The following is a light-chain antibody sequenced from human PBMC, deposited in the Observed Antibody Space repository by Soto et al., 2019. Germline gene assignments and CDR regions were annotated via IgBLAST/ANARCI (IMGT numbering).Light chain of an antibody. CDR2: GAS. CDR3: QQYDSWPPSYT. CDR1: QSVGSY. V-gene: IGKV3-15*01. J-gene: IGKJ2*01. Sequence: EIVMTQSPATLSVSLGDRATLSCRVSQSVGSYLAWYQQKPGQAPRLLIYGASTRATGIPARFSGSGSETDFTLTISSLQSEDFAVYYCQQYDSWPPSYTFGQGTKLEIK.